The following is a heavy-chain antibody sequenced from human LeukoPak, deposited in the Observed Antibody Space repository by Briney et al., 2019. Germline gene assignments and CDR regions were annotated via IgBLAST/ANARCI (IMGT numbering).Heavy chain of an antibody. J-gene: IGHJ4*02. CDR1: GGSVSSYY. V-gene: IGHV4-59*02. CDR2: LSHSGSS. Sequence: PSETLSLTCTVSGGSVSSYYWSWIRQPPGRGLEWIGYLSHSGSSDSNPSLKSRVTILVDTSKNQFSLKLTSVTAADTAVYYCARNYDSSGSFDYWGQGTLVTVSS. CDR3: ARNYDSSGSFDY. D-gene: IGHD3-22*01.